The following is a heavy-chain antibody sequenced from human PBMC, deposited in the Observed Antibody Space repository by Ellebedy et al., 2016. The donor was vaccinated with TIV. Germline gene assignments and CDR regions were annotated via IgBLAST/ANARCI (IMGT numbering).Heavy chain of an antibody. J-gene: IGHJ5*02. D-gene: IGHD3-10*01. CDR2: IIPILGIA. Sequence: SVKVSXXASGGTFSSYAISWVRQAPGQGLEWMGRIIPILGIANYAQKFQGRVTITADKSTSTAYMELSSLRSEDTAVYYCATAHYYGSGSDIGPNWFNPWGQGTLVTVSS. CDR3: ATAHYYGSGSDIGPNWFNP. V-gene: IGHV1-69*04. CDR1: GGTFSSYA.